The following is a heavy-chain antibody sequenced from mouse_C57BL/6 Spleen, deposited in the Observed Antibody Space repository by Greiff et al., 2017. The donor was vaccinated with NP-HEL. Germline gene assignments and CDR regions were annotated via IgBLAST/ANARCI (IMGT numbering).Heavy chain of an antibody. Sequence: QVQLQQSGPGLVQPSQSLSITCTVSGFSLTSYGVHWVRQSPGKGLEWLGVIWSGGSTDYNAAFISRLSISKDNSKSQVFFKMNSLQADDTAIYYCASPYYGSSFAWFAYWGQGTLVTVSA. CDR1: GFSLTSYG. V-gene: IGHV2-2*01. J-gene: IGHJ3*01. CDR3: ASPYYGSSFAWFAY. CDR2: IWSGGST. D-gene: IGHD1-1*01.